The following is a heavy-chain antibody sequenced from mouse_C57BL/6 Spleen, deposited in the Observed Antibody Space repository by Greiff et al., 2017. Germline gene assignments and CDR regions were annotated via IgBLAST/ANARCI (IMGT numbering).Heavy chain of an antibody. J-gene: IGHJ4*01. D-gene: IGHD1-1*02. V-gene: IGHV1-18*01. Sequence: EVQLVESGPELVKPGASVKIPCKASGYTFTDYNMDWVKQSHGKSLEWIGDINPNNGGTIYNQKFKGKATLTVDKSSSTAYMELRSLTSEDTAVYYCARSRGSLYYAMDYWGQGTSVTVSS. CDR3: ARSRGSLYYAMDY. CDR2: INPNNGGT. CDR1: GYTFTDYN.